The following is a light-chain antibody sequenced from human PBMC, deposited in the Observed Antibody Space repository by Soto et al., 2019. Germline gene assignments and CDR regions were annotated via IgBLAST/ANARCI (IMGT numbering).Light chain of an antibody. CDR2: AAS. J-gene: IGKJ3*01. CDR3: QQSFRTTFT. CDR1: QSISSY. Sequence: DIQMTQSPSSLSASVGDRVNITCRASQSISSYLNWYQQKPGKAPKLLVYAASRLQSGVPSRFSGTGSGTDFTLTISSLQPEDFETYYCQQSFRTTFTFGPGNKLDIK. V-gene: IGKV1-39*01.